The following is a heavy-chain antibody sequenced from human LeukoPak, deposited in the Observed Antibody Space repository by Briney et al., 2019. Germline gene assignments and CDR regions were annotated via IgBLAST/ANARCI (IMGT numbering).Heavy chain of an antibody. CDR2: ISGSGGST. V-gene: IGHV3-23*01. Sequence: GGSLRLFCAASGFTFSSYAMSWVRQATGKGLEWVSAISGSGGSTYYADSVKGRFTISSDNSKYTLYLQMNSLRAEDTAVYYCAKEDYYDSSGYFDYWGQGTLVTVSS. J-gene: IGHJ4*02. CDR3: AKEDYYDSSGYFDY. D-gene: IGHD3-22*01. CDR1: GFTFSSYA.